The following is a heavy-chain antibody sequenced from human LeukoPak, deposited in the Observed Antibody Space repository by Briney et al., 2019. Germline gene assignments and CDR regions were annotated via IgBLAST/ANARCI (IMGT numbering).Heavy chain of an antibody. Sequence: NPSQTLSLTCTVSGGSISTFYWSWIRQPAGKGLEWIGRIYTSGSTNYNPSLKSRVTMSIDMSKSQFSLKLSSVTAADTAVYYCARDRRGAYGSSLYYMDVWGKGTTVTVSS. D-gene: IGHD4-23*01. J-gene: IGHJ6*03. V-gene: IGHV4-4*07. CDR3: ARDRRGAYGSSLYYMDV. CDR1: GGSISTFY. CDR2: IYTSGST.